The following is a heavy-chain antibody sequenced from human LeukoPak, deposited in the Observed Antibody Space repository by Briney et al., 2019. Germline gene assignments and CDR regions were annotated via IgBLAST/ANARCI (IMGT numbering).Heavy chain of an antibody. V-gene: IGHV4-34*01. CDR2: INYSGSTT. CDR3: ARRVWGSYRPPGYFDY. J-gene: IGHJ4*02. CDR1: GGSFSGYH. Sequence: SETLSLTCAVYGGSFSGYHWSWIRQFPGKGLEWIGEINYSGSTTNYNLSLKSRVTISVDTSKNQFSLKLSSVTAADTAVYYCARRVWGSYRPPGYFDYWGQGTLVTVSS. D-gene: IGHD3-16*02.